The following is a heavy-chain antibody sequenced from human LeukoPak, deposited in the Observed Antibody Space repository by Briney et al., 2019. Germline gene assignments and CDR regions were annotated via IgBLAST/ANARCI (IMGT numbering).Heavy chain of an antibody. J-gene: IGHJ5*02. CDR3: ARLPLGVVIMNNWFDP. V-gene: IGHV1-2*02. CDR2: INPNSGGT. D-gene: IGHD3-3*01. CDR1: EYTFTGYY. Sequence: GASVKVSCKASEYTFTGYYMHWVRQAPGQGLEWMGWINPNSGGTNYAQKFQGRVTMTRDTSISTAYMELSRLRSDDTAVYYCARLPLGVVIMNNWFDPWGQGTLVTVSS.